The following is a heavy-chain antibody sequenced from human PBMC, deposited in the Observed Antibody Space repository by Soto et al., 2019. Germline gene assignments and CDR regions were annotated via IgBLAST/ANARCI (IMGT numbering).Heavy chain of an antibody. D-gene: IGHD2-8*01. J-gene: IGHJ4*02. V-gene: IGHV3-64*02. CDR3: ARDANGAADY. CDR1: GFTFSNYA. Sequence: ESGEGLVQPGGSLRLSCAASGFTFSNYAMHWVRQAPGKGLEYVSAITSDGDTTYYADSVKGRFTISRDNSKNTLYLQMGSLRAEDMAMYYCARDANGAADYWGQGTLVTVSS. CDR2: ITSDGDTT.